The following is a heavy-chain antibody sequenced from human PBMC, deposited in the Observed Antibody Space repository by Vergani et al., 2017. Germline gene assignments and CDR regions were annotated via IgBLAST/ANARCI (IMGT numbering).Heavy chain of an antibody. CDR2: INTNSDYT. CDR1: GFSFTTYA. Sequence: EVQLLESGGDLVQPGGSLRLSCAASGFSFTTYAMSWVRQAPGKGLEWVSTINTNSDYTRYGDSVKGRVTISRDNSKSTLYLQMNSLRAEDTAIYYCTRAIQLGIRVGQSGDWGQGTLVTVSS. CDR3: TRAIQLGIRVGQSGD. J-gene: IGHJ4*02. D-gene: IGHD1-1*01. V-gene: IGHV3-23*01.